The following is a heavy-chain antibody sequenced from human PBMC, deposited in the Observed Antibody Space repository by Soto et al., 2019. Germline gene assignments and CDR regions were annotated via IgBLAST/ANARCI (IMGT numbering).Heavy chain of an antibody. J-gene: IGHJ4*02. CDR1: GFTFDSYA. D-gene: IGHD5-12*01. V-gene: IGHV3-23*01. Sequence: GSLRLSCAASGFTFDSYAMSWVRQAPVKGLQWVSGITGGSGSAYSADSLEGRFIISRDNSKNTLYLQTNSLRAEDTAVYYCARHRVYRFANPFDSWGQGTLVTVSS. CDR3: ARHRVYRFANPFDS. CDR2: ITGGSGSA.